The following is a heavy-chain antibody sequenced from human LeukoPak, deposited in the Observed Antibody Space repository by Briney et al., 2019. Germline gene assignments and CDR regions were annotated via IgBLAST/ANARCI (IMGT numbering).Heavy chain of an antibody. D-gene: IGHD1-26*01. J-gene: IGHJ4*02. CDR2: ISGSGGNT. Sequence: GGSLRLSCAASGFTFNSYAMTWVRQAPGKGLEWVSGISGSGGNTYYADSVKGRFTISRDNSKNTLSLQMSGLRAEDTAIYYCAKTFRIVGATFPDYWGQGTLVTVSS. CDR3: AKTFRIVGATFPDY. V-gene: IGHV3-23*01. CDR1: GFTFNSYA.